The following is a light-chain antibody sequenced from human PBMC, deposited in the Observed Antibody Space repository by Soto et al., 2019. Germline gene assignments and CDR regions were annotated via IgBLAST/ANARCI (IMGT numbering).Light chain of an antibody. J-gene: IGLJ1*01. V-gene: IGLV2-23*01. CDR3: CSYADSTTPYV. CDR2: EGS. Sequence: QSALTQPASVSGSPGQSITISCTGTSSDVGSYNLVSWYQQHPGKAPKLMIYEGSKRPSGVSNRFSGSKSGNTAYLTVSGLQAEDEADYYCCSYADSTTPYVFGTGNKVTVL. CDR1: SSDVGSYNL.